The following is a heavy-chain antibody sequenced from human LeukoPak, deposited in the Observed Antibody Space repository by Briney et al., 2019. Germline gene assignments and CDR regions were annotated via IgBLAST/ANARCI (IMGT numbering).Heavy chain of an antibody. CDR1: GFTFSSYW. D-gene: IGHD2-21*01. J-gene: IGHJ6*03. V-gene: IGHV3-74*01. CDR2: INTDGSST. CDR3: AIRAMVVMYYYYYMDV. Sequence: GGSLRLSCAASGFTFSSYWMHWVRQAPGKGLVWVSRINTDGSSTSYADSVKGRFTISRDNAKNTLYLQMNSLTAEDTAVYYCAIRAMVVMYYYYYMDVWGKGTTVTVSS.